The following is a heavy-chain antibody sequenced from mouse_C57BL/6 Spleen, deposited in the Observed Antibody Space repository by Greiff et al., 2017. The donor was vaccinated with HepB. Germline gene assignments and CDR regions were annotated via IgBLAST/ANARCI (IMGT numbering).Heavy chain of an antibody. J-gene: IGHJ4*01. CDR2: IYIGNGYT. CDR3: ARRAYDYENAMDY. D-gene: IGHD2-4*01. V-gene: IGHV1-58*01. CDR1: GSTFTSYG. Sequence: SGAELVRPGSSVKMSCKTSGSTFTSYGINWVHQRPGQGLEWIGYIYIGNGYTEYNEKFKGKATLTSDTSSSTAYMQRSSLTSEDSAIYFCARRAYDYENAMDYWGQGTSVTVAS.